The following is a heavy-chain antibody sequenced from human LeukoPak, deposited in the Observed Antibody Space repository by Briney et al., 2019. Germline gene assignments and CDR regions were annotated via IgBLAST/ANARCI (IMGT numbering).Heavy chain of an antibody. Sequence: SETLSLTCTVYGGSFTNYYWGWIRQPPGKGLEWIGEVHYSGSTKYNPSVKSRVSISIDTSKNHFSLKLRSVTAADTAAYFCARGRTNSGSVAHFDSWGQGILATVSS. CDR2: VHYSGST. V-gene: IGHV4-34*01. D-gene: IGHD1-26*01. CDR3: ARGRTNSGSVAHFDS. J-gene: IGHJ4*02. CDR1: GGSFTNYY.